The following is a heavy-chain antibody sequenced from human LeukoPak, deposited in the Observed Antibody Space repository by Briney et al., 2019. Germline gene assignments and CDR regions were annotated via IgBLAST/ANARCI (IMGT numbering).Heavy chain of an antibody. Sequence: SQTLSLTCAISGESVSRNNVAWTWIRQSPLRGLEWLGRTYYRSKWINDYRVSLKSRITINADTSKNQFSLQLNSVTPDDTAVYYCARDANGHYARAGSALDICGQGRMVTVSS. J-gene: IGHJ3*02. CDR1: GESVSRNNVA. D-gene: IGHD1-7*01. V-gene: IGHV6-1*01. CDR2: TYYRSKWIN. CDR3: ARDANGHYARAGSALDI.